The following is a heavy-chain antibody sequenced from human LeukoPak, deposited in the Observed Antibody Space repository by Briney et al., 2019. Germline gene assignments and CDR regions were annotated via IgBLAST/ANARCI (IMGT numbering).Heavy chain of an antibody. CDR1: GDSIAAPSYY. Sequence: SETLTLTCSVSGDSIAAPSYYWAWIRQPPGKGLEWIASIYYSGNTNYDPSLPSRVTISVDTSKNQFSLSLSSVTAADTAVYYCAIQIRYTYDPHWYHTWAQGTLVTVSS. CDR2: IYYSGNT. D-gene: IGHD5-12*01. CDR3: AIQIRYTYDPHWYHT. V-gene: IGHV4-39*01. J-gene: IGHJ5*02.